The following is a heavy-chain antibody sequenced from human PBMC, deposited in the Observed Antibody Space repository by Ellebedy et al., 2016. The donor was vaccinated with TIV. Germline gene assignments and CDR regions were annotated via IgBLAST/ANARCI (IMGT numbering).Heavy chain of an antibody. Sequence: GESLKISCAASGFTFSIYAMSWVRQAPGKGLEWVSLISRSGDSTYYADSVKGRFTISRDNSNNTMYLQMNRLRAEDTGVYYCARDLDKRSGWYGLAAYWGQGTLVTVSS. D-gene: IGHD6-19*01. CDR2: ISRSGDST. V-gene: IGHV3-23*01. J-gene: IGHJ4*02. CDR3: ARDLDKRSGWYGLAAY. CDR1: GFTFSIYA.